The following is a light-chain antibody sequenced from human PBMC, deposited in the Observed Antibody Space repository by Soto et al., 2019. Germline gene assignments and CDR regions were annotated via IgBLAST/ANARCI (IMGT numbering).Light chain of an antibody. CDR3: HQYNSYHT. V-gene: IGKV1-5*01. CDR2: DAS. J-gene: IGKJ4*01. CDR1: QSVNSW. Sequence: DIQMTQSPSTLSALVGDRVTITCRASQSVNSWLAWYQQRPGKAPKLLIYDASTLESGVPSRFSGSGSGTEFTLTISSLQPDDFATYYCHQYNSYHTFGGGTKVDIK.